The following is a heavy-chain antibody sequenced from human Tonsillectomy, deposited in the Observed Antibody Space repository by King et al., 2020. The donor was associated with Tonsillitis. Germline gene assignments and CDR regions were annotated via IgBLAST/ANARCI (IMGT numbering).Heavy chain of an antibody. Sequence: QVQLQQWGAGLLKPSETLSLTCAVYGGSFSGYDWSWIRQPPGKGLEWIGEINHSGTANYNASLKSRVTISLDMSKNQFSLKLSSVTAADTSGYYCSRGTDDYTSWLNTFDYWGQGTLVTVSS. J-gene: IGHJ4*02. CDR2: INHSGTA. D-gene: IGHD5-24*01. CDR3: SRGTDDYTSWLNTFDY. CDR1: GGSFSGYD. V-gene: IGHV4-34*01.